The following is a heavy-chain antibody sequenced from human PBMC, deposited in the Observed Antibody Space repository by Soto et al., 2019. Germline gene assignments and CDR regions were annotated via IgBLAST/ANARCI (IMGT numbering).Heavy chain of an antibody. D-gene: IGHD5-12*01. Sequence: QITLKESGPTLVKPTQTLTLTCTFSGFSLSTSGVGVGWIRQPPGKALEWLARIYWNDDKRYSPSLKSRLTITKDTSKNQVVLTMTNMDPVDTATYYCAHVEMATITGYYYGMDVWGQGTTVTVSS. CDR3: AHVEMATITGYYYGMDV. J-gene: IGHJ6*02. CDR2: IYWNDDK. V-gene: IGHV2-5*01. CDR1: GFSLSTSGVG.